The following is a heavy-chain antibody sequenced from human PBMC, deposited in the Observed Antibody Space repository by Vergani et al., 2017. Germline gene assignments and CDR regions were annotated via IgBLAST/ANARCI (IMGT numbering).Heavy chain of an antibody. D-gene: IGHD7-27*01. CDR2: ITDNGAAT. Sequence: DVQLVESGGGLVQPGGSLSLSCSASGFTFKRFTMDGVRQAPGQGLEFVSSITDNGAATYYADSLKGRFIISRDNSKNTVFLQMSSLRSEDTAIYYCVPVITEDLDSWGQGTLVTVSS. V-gene: IGHV3-64D*06. CDR3: VPVITEDLDS. J-gene: IGHJ4*02. CDR1: GFTFKRFT.